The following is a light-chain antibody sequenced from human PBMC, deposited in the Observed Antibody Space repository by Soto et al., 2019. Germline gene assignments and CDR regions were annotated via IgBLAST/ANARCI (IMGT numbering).Light chain of an antibody. CDR2: KAS. J-gene: IGKJ1*01. CDR3: QKYNSYSAT. V-gene: IGKV1-5*03. CDR1: QSISSW. Sequence: DIQMTQSPSTLSASVGDRVTITCRASQSISSWLAWYQQKPGKAPKLLIYKASSLESGVPSRFSGSGSGIEFTLTISSLQPDDFATYYCQKYNSYSATFGQGTKVEIK.